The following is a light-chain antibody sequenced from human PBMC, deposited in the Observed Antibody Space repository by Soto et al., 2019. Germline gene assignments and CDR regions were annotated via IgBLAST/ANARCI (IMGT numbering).Light chain of an antibody. Sequence: QSFLTQPPSVSGAPGRRVSISCTGSTSNIGAPYDVHWYQHLPGAAPKLLIYGDNNRPSGVPDRFSGSKSGTSASLAITSLQAEDEADYYCQSYDISLHNYVFGTGTKVTVL. CDR3: QSYDISLHNYV. CDR2: GDN. CDR1: TSNIGAPYD. V-gene: IGLV1-40*01. J-gene: IGLJ1*01.